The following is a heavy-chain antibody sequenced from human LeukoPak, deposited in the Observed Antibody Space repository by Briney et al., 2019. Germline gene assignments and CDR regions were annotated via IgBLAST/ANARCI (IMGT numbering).Heavy chain of an antibody. CDR1: GGSISSYF. D-gene: IGHD4-17*01. J-gene: IGHJ5*02. Sequence: SETLSLTCTVSGGSISSYFWSWIRQPPGKGLEWIGYIYYSGSTNYNPSLKSRVTISVDTSKNQFSLKLSSVTAADTAVYYCARGATVRHGDYSTYNLFDPWGQGTLVTVSS. V-gene: IGHV4-59*01. CDR3: ARGATVRHGDYSTYNLFDP. CDR2: IYYSGST.